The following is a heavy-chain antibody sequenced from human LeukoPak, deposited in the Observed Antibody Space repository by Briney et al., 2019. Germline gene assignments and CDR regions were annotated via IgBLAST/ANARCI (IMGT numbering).Heavy chain of an antibody. D-gene: IGHD6-13*01. V-gene: IGHV3-11*04. CDR2: ISGSGTNI. CDR1: GFPFSDYY. CDR3: ARDRAARARIGGMDV. J-gene: IGHJ6*02. Sequence: KPGGSLRLSCVASGFPFSDYYMSWIRQAPGKGLDCVSYISGSGTNIYYAASVKGRFTISRDNAKNSLYLQINSLRAEDTGLYYCARDRAARARIGGMDVWGQGTTVIVSS.